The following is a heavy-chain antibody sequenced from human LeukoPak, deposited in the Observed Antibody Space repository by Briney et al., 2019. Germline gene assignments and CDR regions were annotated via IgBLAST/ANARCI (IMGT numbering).Heavy chain of an antibody. CDR3: ARAVQLLVYYYYGMDV. D-gene: IGHD5-18*01. CDR1: GGSFSGYY. V-gene: IGHV4-34*01. J-gene: IGHJ6*02. Sequence: SETLSLTCAVYGGSFSGYYWSWIRQPPGKGLEWIGEINHSGSTNYNPSLKSRVTISVDTSKNQFSLKLSSVTAADTAVYYCARAVQLLVYYYYGMDVWGQGTTVTVSS. CDR2: INHSGST.